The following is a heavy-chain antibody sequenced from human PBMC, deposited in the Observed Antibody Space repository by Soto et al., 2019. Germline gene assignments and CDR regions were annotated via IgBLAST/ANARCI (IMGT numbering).Heavy chain of an antibody. CDR2: ISGSGGST. D-gene: IGHD2-8*01. V-gene: IGHV3-23*01. J-gene: IGHJ6*02. Sequence: LSCAASGFTFSNNAMSWVRQAPGNWLECVSAISGSGGSTYYADSVKGRFTISRDNSKNTLYLQMNSLRAEDTAVYYCAKAGSGVLMVYAMRYYYYAMDVWGQGTTVTVS. CDR3: AKAGSGVLMVYAMRYYYYAMDV. CDR1: GFTFSNNA.